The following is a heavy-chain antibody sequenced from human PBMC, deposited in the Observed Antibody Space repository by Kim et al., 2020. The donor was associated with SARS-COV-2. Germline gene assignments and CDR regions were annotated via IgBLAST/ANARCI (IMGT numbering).Heavy chain of an antibody. Sequence: TTYAQKCPGRVTMTRDTSISTAYMELSRLRSDDTAVYYCARDFRDGSGSFWGQGTLVTVSS. D-gene: IGHD3-10*01. V-gene: IGHV1-2*02. J-gene: IGHJ4*02. CDR2: T. CDR3: ARDFRDGSGSF.